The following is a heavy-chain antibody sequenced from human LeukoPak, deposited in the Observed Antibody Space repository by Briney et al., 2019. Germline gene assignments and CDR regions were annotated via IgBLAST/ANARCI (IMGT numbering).Heavy chain of an antibody. D-gene: IGHD4-17*01. CDR3: ARGIGSTVFFDY. CDR2: IYSGGNT. V-gene: IGHV3-53*01. CDR1: GITVSSNY. J-gene: IGHJ4*02. Sequence: GGSLRLSCAASGITVSSNYMSWVRQAPGKGLEWVSVIYSGGNTYYADSVKGRFTISRDNSKNTLYLQMNSLRAEDTAVYYCARGIGSTVFFDYWGQGTLVTVSS.